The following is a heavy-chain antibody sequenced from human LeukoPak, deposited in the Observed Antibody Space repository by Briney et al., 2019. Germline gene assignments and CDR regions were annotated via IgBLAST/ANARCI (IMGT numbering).Heavy chain of an antibody. D-gene: IGHD3-10*01. Sequence: GGSLRLSCAGSGFSFSTYWIYWVRQAPGKGLVWVSRISGDGRATPYADSVKGRFTISRDNAKNTVYLQMNSLRAEDTAVYYCARVGYSGSGNGMDVWGQGTTVTVSS. V-gene: IGHV3-74*01. CDR1: GFSFSTYW. J-gene: IGHJ6*02. CDR3: ARVGYSGSGNGMDV. CDR2: ISGDGRAT.